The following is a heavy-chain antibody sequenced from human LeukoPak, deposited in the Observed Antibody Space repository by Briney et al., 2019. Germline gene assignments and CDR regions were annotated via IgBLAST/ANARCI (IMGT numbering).Heavy chain of an antibody. CDR1: GFTFDDYA. CDR3: AKERSGFDP. V-gene: IGHV3-9*01. J-gene: IGHJ5*02. CDR2: ISWNSGSI. Sequence: GGSLRLSCAASGFTFDDYAMHWVRQAPGKGLEWVSGISWNSGSIGYADSVKGRFTISRDNAKNSPYLQMNSLRAEDTALYYCAKERSGFDPWGQGTLVTVSS.